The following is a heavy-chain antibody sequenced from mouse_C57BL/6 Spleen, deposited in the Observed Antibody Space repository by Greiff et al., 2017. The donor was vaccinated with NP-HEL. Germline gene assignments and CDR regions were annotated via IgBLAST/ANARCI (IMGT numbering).Heavy chain of an antibody. J-gene: IGHJ1*03. V-gene: IGHV5-17*01. CDR1: GFTFSDYG. CDR3: ARSPVYAYWYFDV. CDR2: ISSGSSTI. D-gene: IGHD1-1*01. Sequence: EVHLVESGGGLVKPGGSLKLSCAASGFTFSDYGMHWVRQAPEKGLEWVAYISSGSSTIYYADTVKGRFTISRDNAKNTLFLQMTSLRSEDTAMYYCARSPVYAYWYFDVWGTGTTVTVSS.